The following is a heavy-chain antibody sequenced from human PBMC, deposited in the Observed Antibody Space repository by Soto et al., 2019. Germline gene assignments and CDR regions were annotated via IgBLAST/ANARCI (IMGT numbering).Heavy chain of an antibody. CDR2: IKHDGTER. D-gene: IGHD3-10*01. V-gene: IGHV3-7*03. CDR3: VTGDHADY. CDR1: GITTSTYW. J-gene: IGHJ4*02. Sequence: GGSLRLSCAASGITTSTYWMGWFRQAPGRGLDWVATIKHDGTERYYMDSLKGRFTISRDNAINSLYLQMSSLRAEDTAVYFCVTGDHADYWGQGTLVTVSS.